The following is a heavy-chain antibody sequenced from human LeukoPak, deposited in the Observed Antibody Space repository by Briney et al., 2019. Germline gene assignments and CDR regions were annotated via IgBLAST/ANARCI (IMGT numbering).Heavy chain of an antibody. D-gene: IGHD3-10*01. Sequence: GGSLRLSCAASGFTFNRCGMHWVRQAPGKGLEWVAVIVYDGSHQYYTDSVKGRFTISRDNSKNTVFLQMDSLRAEDTGVYYCVKGSGTNDHGMDTWGQGTTVTVPS. CDR3: VKGSGTNDHGMDT. CDR1: GFTFNRCG. CDR2: IVYDGSHQ. V-gene: IGHV3-30*18. J-gene: IGHJ6*02.